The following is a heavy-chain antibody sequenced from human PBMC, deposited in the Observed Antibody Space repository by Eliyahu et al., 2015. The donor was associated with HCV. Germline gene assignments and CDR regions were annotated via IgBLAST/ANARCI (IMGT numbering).Heavy chain of an antibody. D-gene: IGHD5-18*01. CDR1: GFTFSSYW. CDR2: INSXGSST. CDR3: ASALTVGYSYGYVDY. Sequence: EVQLVESGGGLVQPGGSXRXXCAXSGFTFSSYWMHWVRXAPGKGLVWVSRINSXGSSTSYADSVKGRFTISRDNAKNTLYLQMNSLRAEDTAVYYCASALTVGYSYGYVDYWGQGTLVTVSS. J-gene: IGHJ4*02. V-gene: IGHV3-74*01.